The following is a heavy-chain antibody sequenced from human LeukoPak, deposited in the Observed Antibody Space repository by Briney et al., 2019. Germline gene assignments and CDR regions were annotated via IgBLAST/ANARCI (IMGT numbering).Heavy chain of an antibody. Sequence: ASVKVSCKASGYTFTGYYMHWVRQAPGQGLEWMGWINSNSGGTNYAQKFQGRVTMTRDTSISTAYMELSRLRSDDTAVYYCARVEPYCSGGSCYFDYYMDVWRKGTTVTVSS. V-gene: IGHV1-2*02. CDR2: INSNSGGT. J-gene: IGHJ6*03. CDR3: ARVEPYCSGGSCYFDYYMDV. D-gene: IGHD2-15*01. CDR1: GYTFTGYY.